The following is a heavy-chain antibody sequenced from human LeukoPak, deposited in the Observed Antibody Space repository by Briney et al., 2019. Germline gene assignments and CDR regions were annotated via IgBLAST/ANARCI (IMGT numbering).Heavy chain of an antibody. Sequence: GESLKISCKGSGYRFTNYWIGWVRQMPGKGLEWMGIIYPADSDTRYSPSFQGQVTISADKSISTAYLQWSGLKASDTAMYYCARRPEDTDAFDMWGPGTMVTVSS. D-gene: IGHD2-15*01. CDR3: ARRPEDTDAFDM. V-gene: IGHV5-51*01. J-gene: IGHJ3*02. CDR2: IYPADSDT. CDR1: GYRFTNYW.